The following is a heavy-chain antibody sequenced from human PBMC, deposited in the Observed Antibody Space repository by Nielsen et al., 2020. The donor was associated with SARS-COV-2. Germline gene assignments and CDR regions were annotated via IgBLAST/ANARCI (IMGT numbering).Heavy chain of an antibody. CDR2: IWYDGSNK. V-gene: IGHV3-33*01. Sequence: GESLKISCAASGFTFSSYGMHWVRQAPGKGLEWVAVIWYDGSNKYYADSVKGRFTISRDNSKNTLYLQMNSLRAEDTAVYYCARASIAARLYLDYWGQGTLVTVSS. D-gene: IGHD6-6*01. CDR1: GFTFSSYG. CDR3: ARASIAARLYLDY. J-gene: IGHJ4*02.